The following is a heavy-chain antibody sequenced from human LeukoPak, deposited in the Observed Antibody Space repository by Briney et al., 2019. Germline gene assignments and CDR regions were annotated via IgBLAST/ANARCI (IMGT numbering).Heavy chain of an antibody. Sequence: PSQTLSLTCTVSGGSISSGDFHWSCIRQPPGKGLECIGYIYYSGSTFYNPSLKSRLTISLDTSKNQFSLNLTSVTAADTAVYYCARARLLWFGEFLHWGQGTPVTVSS. CDR1: GGSISSGDFH. V-gene: IGHV4-30-4*01. CDR3: ARARLLWFGEFLH. J-gene: IGHJ4*02. D-gene: IGHD3-10*01. CDR2: IYYSGST.